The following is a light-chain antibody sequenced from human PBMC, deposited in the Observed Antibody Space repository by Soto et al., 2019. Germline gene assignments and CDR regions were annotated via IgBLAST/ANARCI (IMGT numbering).Light chain of an antibody. CDR2: EVS. J-gene: IGLJ1*01. Sequence: QSALTQPRSVSGSPGQSVAISCTGTSRDVDAYGFVSWYQHHPGKAPKLIISEVSKRPSGVSRRFSGSKSGNTASLTISGLQAEDEADYFCCSFAGSFYVFGTGTKVTVL. V-gene: IGLV2-11*01. CDR1: SRDVDAYGF. CDR3: CSFAGSFYV.